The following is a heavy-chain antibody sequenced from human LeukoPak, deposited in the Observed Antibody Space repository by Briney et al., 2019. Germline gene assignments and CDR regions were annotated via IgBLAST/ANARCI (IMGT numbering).Heavy chain of an antibody. CDR1: GFTFSSYA. D-gene: IGHD4-11*01. V-gene: IGHV3-30-3*01. Sequence: PGGSLRLSCAASGFTFSSYAMHWVRQAPGKGLEWVAVISYDGSNKYYADSVKGRFTISRDNSKNTLYLQMNSLRAEDTAVYYCARDKNYSNYHRRYFDLWGRGTLVTVSS. J-gene: IGHJ2*01. CDR3: ARDKNYSNYHRRYFDL. CDR2: ISYDGSNK.